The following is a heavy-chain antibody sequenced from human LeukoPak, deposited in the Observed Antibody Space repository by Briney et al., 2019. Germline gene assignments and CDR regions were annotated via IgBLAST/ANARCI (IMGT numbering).Heavy chain of an antibody. CDR1: GFTFSTYW. CDR2: ISGDGGSV. V-gene: IGHV3-74*01. J-gene: IGHJ4*02. CDR3: ARYSSSWHANDY. Sequence: GGSLRLSCAASGFTFSTYWMHWVRQAPGKGLVWVSRISGDGGSVSYADSVRGRFTISRDNAKNTMYLQMNGLRAEDTAVYFCARYSSSWHANDYWGRGTLVTVSS. D-gene: IGHD6-13*01.